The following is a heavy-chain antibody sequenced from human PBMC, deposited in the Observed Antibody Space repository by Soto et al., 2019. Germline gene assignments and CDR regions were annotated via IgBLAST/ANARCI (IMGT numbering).Heavy chain of an antibody. CDR3: AKEGILYGAEYYFDY. Sequence: GGSLRLSCAASGFTFSNHGMHWVRQAPGKGLEWLAVISYDGSIEYCADSVRGRFTISRDNSKNTLYLQMNSLRVEDTAVYYCAKEGILYGAEYYFDYWGQGTLVTVSS. CDR1: GFTFSNHG. V-gene: IGHV3-30*18. CDR2: ISYDGSIE. D-gene: IGHD2-8*01. J-gene: IGHJ4*02.